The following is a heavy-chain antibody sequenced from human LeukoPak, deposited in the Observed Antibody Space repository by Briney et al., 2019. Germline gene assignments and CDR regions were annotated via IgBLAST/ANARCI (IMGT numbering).Heavy chain of an antibody. J-gene: IGHJ6*03. Sequence: SETLSLTCTVSGGSISSSSYYWGWIRQPPGKGLEWIGSIYYSGSTYYNPSLKSRVTISVDTSKNQFSLRLSSVTAADTAMYYCARVKGDTVTYYYYMDVWGKGTTVTISS. CDR2: IYYSGST. D-gene: IGHD3-16*01. V-gene: IGHV4-39*07. CDR3: ARVKGDTVTYYYYMDV. CDR1: GGSISSSSYY.